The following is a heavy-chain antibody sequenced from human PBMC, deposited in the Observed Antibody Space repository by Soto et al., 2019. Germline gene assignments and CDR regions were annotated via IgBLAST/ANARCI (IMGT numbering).Heavy chain of an antibody. D-gene: IGHD1-26*01. Sequence: GESLKISCKASGYNFPIYWIGWVRQMPGKGLEWMGIIYPGDSDTRYSPSFQGQVTISADKSISTAYLQWSSPKASDTAMYYCARLVGAARDVDYWGQGTLVTVSS. V-gene: IGHV5-51*01. CDR2: IYPGDSDT. J-gene: IGHJ4*02. CDR3: ARLVGAARDVDY. CDR1: GYNFPIYW.